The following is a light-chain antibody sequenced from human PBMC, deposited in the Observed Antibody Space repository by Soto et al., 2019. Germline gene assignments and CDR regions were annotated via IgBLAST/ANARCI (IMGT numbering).Light chain of an antibody. CDR1: QSISSSY. Sequence: IVLTQSPGTLSLSPGESATLSCRASQSISSSYLAWYQQKPGQAPRLLIYDASNRATGIPARFSGSGSGKDFTLIISSLEPEDFAVYYCQQSSSSPITFGQGTRLE. J-gene: IGKJ5*01. V-gene: IGKV3-20*01. CDR3: QQSSSSPIT. CDR2: DAS.